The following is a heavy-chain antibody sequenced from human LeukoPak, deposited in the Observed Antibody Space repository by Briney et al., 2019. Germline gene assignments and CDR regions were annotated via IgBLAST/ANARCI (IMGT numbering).Heavy chain of an antibody. Sequence: GGSLRLSCSVSGFIFRDFSMSWVRQAPGKGLEWVAKMNEYGSEIFYVDSVKGRFSISRDNGKNSLYLQMNRLRAEDTAVYYCARPRGCGSSRCNNFDYWGQGTLVTVSS. CDR1: GFIFRDFS. V-gene: IGHV3-7*01. CDR3: ARPRGCGSSRCNNFDY. J-gene: IGHJ4*02. D-gene: IGHD2-2*01. CDR2: MNEYGSEI.